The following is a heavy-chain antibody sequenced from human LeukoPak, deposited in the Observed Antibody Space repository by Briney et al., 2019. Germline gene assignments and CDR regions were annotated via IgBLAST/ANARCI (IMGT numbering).Heavy chain of an antibody. D-gene: IGHD2-2*01. Sequence: GGSLRLSCAASGFTFSSYAMSWVRQAPGKGLEWVSAMSADGGSTYYADSVKGRFSISRDNSKNTLYLQMNSLRAEDTAIYYCAKAGGYCTSTSCYLFDWGQGTLVTVPS. J-gene: IGHJ4*02. CDR3: AKAGGYCTSTSCYLFD. CDR1: GFTFSSYA. V-gene: IGHV3-23*01. CDR2: MSADGGST.